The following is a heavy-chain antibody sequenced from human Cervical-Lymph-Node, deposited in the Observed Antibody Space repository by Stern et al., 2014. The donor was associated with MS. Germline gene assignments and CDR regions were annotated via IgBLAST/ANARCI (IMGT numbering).Heavy chain of an antibody. Sequence: VQLVQSGGGLVQPGGSLRLSCTASGFTFSSYWMTWVRQAPGKGLEWVANINQDGGAKIYVDSVKGRFTISRDNAKNSLYLQMNSLRAEDRAVYYCARRRGTWYGDVWGRGTTVTVFS. CDR3: ARRRGTWYGDV. D-gene: IGHD6-13*01. CDR2: INQDGGAK. CDR1: GFTFSSYW. V-gene: IGHV3-7*01. J-gene: IGHJ6*02.